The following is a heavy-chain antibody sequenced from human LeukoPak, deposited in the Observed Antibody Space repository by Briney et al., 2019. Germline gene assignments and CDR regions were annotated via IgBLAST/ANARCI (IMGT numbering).Heavy chain of an antibody. Sequence: GGSLRLSCAASGFTFSSYAMSWVRQAPGKGLEWVGFVRSKAYGGTTEYAASVKGRFTISRDDSKSIAYLQMNSLKAEDTAVYYCTRGLIGDDFWSGYYPYYFDYWGQGTLVTVSS. CDR1: GFTFSSYA. CDR3: TRGLIGDDFWSGYYPYYFDY. D-gene: IGHD3-3*01. CDR2: VRSKAYGGTT. J-gene: IGHJ4*02. V-gene: IGHV3-49*04.